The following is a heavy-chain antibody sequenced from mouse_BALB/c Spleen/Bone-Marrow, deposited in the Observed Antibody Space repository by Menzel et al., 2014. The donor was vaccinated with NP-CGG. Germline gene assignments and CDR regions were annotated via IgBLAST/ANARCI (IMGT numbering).Heavy chain of an antibody. CDR3: ARGRTTVVSDY. Sequence: QVQLKESGAEVVKPGASVKVSCKASGYTFTNYWMQWVKQRPGQGLEWIGEIEPSDSYTNYIQDFKGKATLTVDKSSSAAYMRVSRLTSEDSAVCYCARGRTTVVSDYWGQGTSLTVSS. J-gene: IGHJ2*02. CDR2: IEPSDSYT. V-gene: IGHV1-69*02. D-gene: IGHD1-1*01. CDR1: GYTFTNYW.